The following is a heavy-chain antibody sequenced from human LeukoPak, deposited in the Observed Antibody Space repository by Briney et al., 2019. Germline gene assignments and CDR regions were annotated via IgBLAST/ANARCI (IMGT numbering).Heavy chain of an antibody. J-gene: IGHJ4*02. V-gene: IGHV3-7*01. CDR3: ARVDPISVTTLDY. CDR2: IKQDGSEK. Sequence: QTGGSLRLSCAASGFTFSSYWMSWVRQAPGKGLEWVANIKQDGSEKYYVDSVKGRFTISRDNAKNSPYLQMNSLRAEDTAVYYCARVDPISVTTLDYWGQGTLVTVSS. D-gene: IGHD4-17*01. CDR1: GFTFSSYW.